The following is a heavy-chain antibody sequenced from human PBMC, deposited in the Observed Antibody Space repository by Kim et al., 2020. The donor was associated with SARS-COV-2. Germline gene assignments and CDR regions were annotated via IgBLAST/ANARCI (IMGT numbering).Heavy chain of an antibody. Sequence: PALKSRDTMSVDTSKNQFSRELSYVTAADTAVYYCARQRGYSSGNSFDSWGQGTLVTVSS. V-gene: IGHV4-34*01. CDR3: ARQRGYSSGNSFDS. J-gene: IGHJ4*02. D-gene: IGHD6-19*01.